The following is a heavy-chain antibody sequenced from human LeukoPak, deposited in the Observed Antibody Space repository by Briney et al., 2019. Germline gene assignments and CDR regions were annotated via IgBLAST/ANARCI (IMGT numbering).Heavy chain of an antibody. J-gene: IGHJ4*02. CDR2: IGHAGDT. Sequence: PGGSLRLSCVASGLTFSSYDMHWVRQATGKGLEWVSAIGHAGDTYYPGSVRGRFTISRENAKNSLFLQMNSMRAGDTAMYYCGGGNIVTGYEYWGQGTLVTVSS. CDR3: GGGNIVTGYEY. V-gene: IGHV3-13*04. D-gene: IGHD3-9*01. CDR1: GLTFSSYD.